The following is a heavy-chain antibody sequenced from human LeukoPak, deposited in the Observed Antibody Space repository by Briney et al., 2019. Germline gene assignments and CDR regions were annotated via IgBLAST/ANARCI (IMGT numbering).Heavy chain of an antibody. CDR1: GFTFSSYG. V-gene: IGHV3-30*02. D-gene: IGHD3-10*01. CDR3: AKVRREWFGQYYFDY. CDR2: IRYDGSNK. Sequence: GESLRLSCAASGFTFSSYGMHWVRQAPGKGLEWVAFIRYDGSNKYYADSVKGRFTISRDNSKSTLYLQMNSMRAEDTAVYYCAKVRREWFGQYYFDYWGQGTLVTVSS. J-gene: IGHJ4*02.